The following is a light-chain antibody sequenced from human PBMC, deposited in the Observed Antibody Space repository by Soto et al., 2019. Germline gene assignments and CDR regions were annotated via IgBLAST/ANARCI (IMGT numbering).Light chain of an antibody. V-gene: IGKV3-11*01. Sequence: IVLTQSPVTLALSPGESAVLSCRASQSVSTSLAWYQHKPGQPPRLFIYDSSKRAPGIPARFTGSGSGTDITLTISSLEPEDIALYYCQVRDVWPSFGQGTKVEIK. CDR2: DSS. CDR1: QSVSTS. J-gene: IGKJ1*01. CDR3: QVRDVWPS.